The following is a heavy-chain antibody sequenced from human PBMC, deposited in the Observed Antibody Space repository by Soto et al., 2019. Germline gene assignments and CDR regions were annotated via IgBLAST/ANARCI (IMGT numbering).Heavy chain of an antibody. V-gene: IGHV4-31*03. CDR2: IYYSGTT. D-gene: IGHD2-8*01. Sequence: SETLSLTCTVAGGSISSGGYSWIWIRQHPGKGLEWIGYIYYSGTTYYNPSLKSRVTISVDTSKNQFSLNLSSVTAADTAVYYCAREGDCTNGVCYDYWGQGTLVTVSS. CDR1: GGSISSGGYS. CDR3: AREGDCTNGVCYDY. J-gene: IGHJ4*02.